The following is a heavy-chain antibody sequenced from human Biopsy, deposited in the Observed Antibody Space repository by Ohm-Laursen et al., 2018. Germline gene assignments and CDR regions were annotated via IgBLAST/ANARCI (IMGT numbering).Heavy chain of an antibody. D-gene: IGHD2/OR15-2a*01. CDR2: IYYSGSP. CDR3: ARATNSTGWPYYYFYGMDV. J-gene: IGHJ6*02. CDR1: GGSISSDY. V-gene: IGHV4-59*01. Sequence: GTLSLTWTVSGGSISSDYWSWIRQTPGKGLEWIGYIYYSGSPNYNPSLKSRVTISVDTSKNQFSLRLNSVTAADTAVYYCARATNSTGWPYYYFYGMDVWGQGTTVTVSS.